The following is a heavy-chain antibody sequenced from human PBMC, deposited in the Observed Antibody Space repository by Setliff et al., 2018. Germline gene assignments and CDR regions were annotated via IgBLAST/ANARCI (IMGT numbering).Heavy chain of an antibody. J-gene: IGHJ4*02. Sequence: SETLSLTCTVSGGSISSYYWSWLRQSPGKTLEWIAYIYYSGSINYNPSFKSRVTMAVDTPRNQFPVKLSSVTAADTAVFYSARGDYPRSFDHWGQGTLVTVSS. CDR2: IYYSGSI. V-gene: IGHV4-59*01. D-gene: IGHD4-17*01. CDR1: GGSISSYY. CDR3: ARGDYPRSFDH.